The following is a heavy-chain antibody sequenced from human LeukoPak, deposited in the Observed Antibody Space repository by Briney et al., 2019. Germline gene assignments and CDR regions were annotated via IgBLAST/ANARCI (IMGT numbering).Heavy chain of an antibody. CDR3: ARDRVDY. CDR1: GFTFSSYS. D-gene: IGHD3-10*01. J-gene: IGHJ4*02. CDR2: ISSSSTYI. V-gene: IGHV3-21*01. Sequence: PGGSLRLSCAASGFTFSSYSMNWVRQAPGKGLEWVSFISSSSTYIHYADSVKGRFTISRDNAKNSLYLQMNSLRAEDTAIYHCARDRVDYWGQGTLVTVSS.